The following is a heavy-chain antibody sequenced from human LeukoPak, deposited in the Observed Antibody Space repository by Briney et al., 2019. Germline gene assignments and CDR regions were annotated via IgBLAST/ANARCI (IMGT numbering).Heavy chain of an antibody. Sequence: SETLSLTCTVSGGSISSYYWSWIRQPPGKGLEWIGYIYYSGSTNYNPSLKSRVTISVNTSKNQFSLKLSSVTAADTAVYYCARESITGNFDYWGQGTLVTVSS. CDR3: ARESITGNFDY. CDR2: IYYSGST. V-gene: IGHV4-59*01. CDR1: GGSISSYY. D-gene: IGHD1-20*01. J-gene: IGHJ4*02.